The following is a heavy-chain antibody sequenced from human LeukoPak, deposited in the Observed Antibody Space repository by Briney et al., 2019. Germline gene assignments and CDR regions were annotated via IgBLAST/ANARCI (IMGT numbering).Heavy chain of an antibody. Sequence: ASVTVSCKASGYTFTSYGISWVRQAPGQGLEWMGWISAYNGNPKYAQKLQGRVTMTTDTSTSTAYMELRSLRSDDTAVYYWARSYTMVRGDVDYWGQGTLVTVSS. J-gene: IGHJ4*02. CDR2: ISAYNGNP. CDR1: GYTFTSYG. V-gene: IGHV1-18*01. CDR3: ARSYTMVRGDVDY. D-gene: IGHD3-10*01.